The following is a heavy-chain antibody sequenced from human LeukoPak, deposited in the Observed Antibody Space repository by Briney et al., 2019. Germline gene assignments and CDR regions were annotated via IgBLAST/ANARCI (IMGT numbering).Heavy chain of an antibody. CDR3: ASRFELGY. CDR2: ISGSGGRR. Sequence: GGSLRLSCAASGFTFSSYAMNWVRQAPGKGLEWVSCISGSGGRRYYADSVKGRFTISRDNAKNTLYLQMNSLRAEDTAVYYCASRFELGYWPQETLDSVST. D-gene: IGHD1-7*01. V-gene: IGHV3-23*01. CDR1: GFTFSSYA. J-gene: IGHJ4*02.